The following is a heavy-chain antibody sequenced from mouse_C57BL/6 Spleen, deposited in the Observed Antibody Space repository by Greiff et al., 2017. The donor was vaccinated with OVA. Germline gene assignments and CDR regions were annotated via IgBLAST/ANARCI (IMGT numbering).Heavy chain of an antibody. CDR1: GYTFTSYW. Sequence: QVQLQQPGAELVRPGSSVKLSCKASGYTFTSYWMHWVKQRPIQGLEWIGNIDPSDSETHYNQKFKDKATLTVDKSSSTAYMQLSSLTSEDSAVYDGARRAVVATNWYFDVWGTGTTVTVSS. CDR3: ARRAVVATNWYFDV. D-gene: IGHD1-1*01. CDR2: IDPSDSET. V-gene: IGHV1-52*01. J-gene: IGHJ1*03.